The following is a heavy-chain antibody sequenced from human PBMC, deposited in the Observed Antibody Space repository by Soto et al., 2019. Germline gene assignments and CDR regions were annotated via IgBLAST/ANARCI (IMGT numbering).Heavy chain of an antibody. CDR3: ARGVGIDY. Sequence: GGSLRLSCSASGFTFNTYTMNWVRQAPGRGLEWVSSISSANSYIYYADSVKGRFTISRDNAENSLYLQMGSLRAEDTAVYYCARGVGIDYWGQGTLVTVSS. D-gene: IGHD7-27*01. V-gene: IGHV3-21*01. J-gene: IGHJ4*02. CDR2: ISSANSYI. CDR1: GFTFNTYT.